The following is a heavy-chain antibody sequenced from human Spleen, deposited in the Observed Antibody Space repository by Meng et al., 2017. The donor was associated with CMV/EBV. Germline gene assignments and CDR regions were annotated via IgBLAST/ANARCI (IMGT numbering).Heavy chain of an antibody. D-gene: IGHD6-19*01. CDR3: ARDRDSSGWYIFDY. V-gene: IGHV1-2*02. J-gene: IGHJ4*02. CDR1: GYTFSDCF. CDR2: INPHTGTT. Sequence: ASGYTFSDCFIDWVRQAPGQGLEWMGWINPHTGTTHYAQNFQGGVTMTRDTSISTVYMELTHLRSDDTAVYYCARDRDSSGWYIFDYWGQGSLVTVSS.